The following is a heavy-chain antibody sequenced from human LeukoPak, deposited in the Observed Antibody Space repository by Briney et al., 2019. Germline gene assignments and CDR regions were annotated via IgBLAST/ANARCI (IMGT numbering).Heavy chain of an antibody. V-gene: IGHV3-23*01. CDR3: AKDQGWYCNDGSCMGY. CDR1: GFTFSTYA. Sequence: GGSLRLSCAASGFTFSTYAMSWVRQAPGKGPEWVSGISGSGGSTDYADSVKGRFTISRDNSKNTLYSQLNSLRDEDTAVYYCAKDQGWYCNDGSCMGYWGQGILVTVSS. J-gene: IGHJ4*02. CDR2: ISGSGGST. D-gene: IGHD3-22*01.